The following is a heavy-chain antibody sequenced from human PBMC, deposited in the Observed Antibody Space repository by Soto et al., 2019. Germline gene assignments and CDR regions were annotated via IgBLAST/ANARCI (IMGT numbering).Heavy chain of an antibody. D-gene: IGHD5-12*01. V-gene: IGHV4-31*03. Sequence: SETLSLTCTVSGGSINSGGYSWSWIRQHPGKGLEWIGYIYYSGSTYYKLSLKSRVTISVDTSKNQLSLKLSSVTAADKAVYYCEGESTWHPGAFDIWGQGXMVTVSS. CDR1: GGSINSGGYS. CDR2: IYYSGST. J-gene: IGHJ3*02. CDR3: EGESTWHPGAFDI.